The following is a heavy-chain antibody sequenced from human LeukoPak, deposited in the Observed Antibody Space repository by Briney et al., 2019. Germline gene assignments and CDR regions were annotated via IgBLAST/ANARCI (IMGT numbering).Heavy chain of an antibody. CDR3: AKGNGWLDYFFDS. Sequence: GGSLRLSCVASGFTFSGHPMNWVRQAPGKGLEWVSGISGGGGSTYYADSVKGRLTISRDNSKNTLFLQMDSLRAEDTAIYYCAKGNGWLDYFFDSWGQGTRVTVSS. D-gene: IGHD6-19*01. V-gene: IGHV3-23*01. J-gene: IGHJ4*02. CDR2: ISGGGGST. CDR1: GFTFSGHP.